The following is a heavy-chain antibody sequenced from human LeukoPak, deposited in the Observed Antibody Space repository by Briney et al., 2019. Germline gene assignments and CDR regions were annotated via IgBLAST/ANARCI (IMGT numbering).Heavy chain of an antibody. CDR3: AAATVTTSAEYFQH. CDR1: GGSISSYY. D-gene: IGHD4-17*01. Sequence: SETLSLTCTVSGGSISSYYWSWIRQPPGKGLEWIGYIYYSGSTNYNPSLKSRVTISVDTSKNQFSLKLSSVTAADTAVYYCAAATVTTSAEYFQHWGQGTLATVSS. V-gene: IGHV4-59*08. CDR2: IYYSGST. J-gene: IGHJ1*01.